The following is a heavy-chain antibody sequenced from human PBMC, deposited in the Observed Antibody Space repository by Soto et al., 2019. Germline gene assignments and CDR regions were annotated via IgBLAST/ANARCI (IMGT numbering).Heavy chain of an antibody. CDR2: IKPDGSET. CDR1: GLTFSCHW. V-gene: IGHV3-7*03. Sequence: GGSLRLSCGASGLTFSCHWMTWVRQTPGEGLQWVAAIKPDGSETFYVDSVKGRFTISRDNARNSLFLQMDSLRAEDTAVYYCTSRPSGMTYHAVFDFWGQGTLVTVSS. CDR3: TSRPSGMTYHAVFDF. D-gene: IGHD2-21*02. J-gene: IGHJ4*02.